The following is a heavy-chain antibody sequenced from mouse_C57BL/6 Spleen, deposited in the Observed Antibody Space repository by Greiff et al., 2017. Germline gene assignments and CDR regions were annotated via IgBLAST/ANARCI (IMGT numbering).Heavy chain of an antibody. CDR3: ARGDESNLYFDY. J-gene: IGHJ2*01. D-gene: IGHD2-5*01. CDR2: IDPNSGGT. V-gene: IGHV1-72*01. Sequence: QVQLQQPGAELVKPGASVKLSCTASGYTFTSYCMHWVKQRPGRGLEWIGRIDPNSGGTKYNEKFKSKATLTVDTPSSTAYMQLSSLTSEDSAVYYSARGDESNLYFDYWGQGTTLTVSS. CDR1: GYTFTSYC.